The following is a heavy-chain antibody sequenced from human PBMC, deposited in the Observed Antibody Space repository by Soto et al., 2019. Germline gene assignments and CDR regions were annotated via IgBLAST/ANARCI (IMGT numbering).Heavy chain of an antibody. CDR2: FIPRFGTT. Sequence: QVQLVPSGAEVQNPGSSVRVYCKTSGDSFSKYTVIWGRQATRKGLEWLGGFIPRFGTTNFAPTLQGRVTITAGQSLNTVYMDLSSMSSEDTALYYFARGRGLYNSGLSQIDSCGQGTLGTVSS. CDR1: GDSFSKYT. J-gene: IGHJ4*02. V-gene: IGHV1-69*01. D-gene: IGHD1-1*01. CDR3: ARGRGLYNSGLSQIDS.